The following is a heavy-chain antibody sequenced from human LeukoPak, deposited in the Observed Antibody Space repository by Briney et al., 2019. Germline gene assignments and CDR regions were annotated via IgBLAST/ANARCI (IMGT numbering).Heavy chain of an antibody. Sequence: SETLSLTCIVSGGSISSSSYSWGWIRQPPGKGLEWIGSIYYSGSTYYNPSLKSRVTISVDTSKNQFSLKLSSVTAADTAVYYCAGGADYDFWSGYRAGAFDIWGQGTMVTVSS. CDR1: GGSISSSSYS. CDR2: IYYSGST. J-gene: IGHJ3*02. D-gene: IGHD3-3*01. V-gene: IGHV4-39*01. CDR3: AGGADYDFWSGYRAGAFDI.